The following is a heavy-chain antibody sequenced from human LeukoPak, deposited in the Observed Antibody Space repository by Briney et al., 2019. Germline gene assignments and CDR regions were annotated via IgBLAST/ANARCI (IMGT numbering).Heavy chain of an antibody. V-gene: IGHV4-39*07. CDR3: ARSLIEFGDY. CDR1: GGSISSSSYY. D-gene: IGHD3-10*01. Sequence: PSETLSLTCTVSGGSISSSSYYWGWIRQPPGKGLEWIGSIYYSGSTYYNPSLKSRVTISVDTSKNQFSLKLSSVTAADTAVYYCARSLIEFGDYWGQGTLVTVSS. J-gene: IGHJ4*02. CDR2: IYYSGST.